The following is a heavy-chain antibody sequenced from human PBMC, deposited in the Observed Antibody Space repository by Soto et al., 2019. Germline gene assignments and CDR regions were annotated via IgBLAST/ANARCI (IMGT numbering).Heavy chain of an antibody. Sequence: GGSLRLSCAASGFTCSSYGMHWVRQAPGKGLERVAVIWYDGSNKYYADSVKGRFTISRDNSKNTLYLQMNSLRAEVTAVYYCARGRRITIFGDVMEYAFDIWGQGTMVTVSS. CDR1: GFTCSSYG. J-gene: IGHJ3*02. D-gene: IGHD3-3*01. CDR2: IWYDGSNK. CDR3: ARGRRITIFGDVMEYAFDI. V-gene: IGHV3-33*08.